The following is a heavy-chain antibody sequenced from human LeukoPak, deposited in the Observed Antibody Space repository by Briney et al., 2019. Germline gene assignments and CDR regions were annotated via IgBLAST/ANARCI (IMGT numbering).Heavy chain of an antibody. V-gene: IGHV4-59*12. CDR1: GGSIRGYY. J-gene: IGHJ6*03. CDR3: ARGDSGYNYYYYYYMDV. CDR2: IYSSGST. Sequence: SETLSLTCNVSGGSIRGYYWSWIRQPPGKGLEWIGYIYSSGSTNYNPSLKSRVTMSVDTSKNQFSLKLSSVTAADTAVYYCARGDSGYNYYYYYYMDVWGKGTTVTVSS. D-gene: IGHD5-12*01.